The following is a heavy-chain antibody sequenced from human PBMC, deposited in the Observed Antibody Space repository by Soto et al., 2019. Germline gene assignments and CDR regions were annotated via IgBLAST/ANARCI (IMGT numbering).Heavy chain of an antibody. J-gene: IGHJ5*02. V-gene: IGHV3-21*01. CDR3: AREFDP. CDR2: ISSSISYV. CDR1: VFTDNNYN. Sequence: GSPRLSCAAAVFTDNNYNMNWVRQAPGKGLEWVSSISSSISYVSYADSVRGRFTISRDNAKNSLYLQMNSLREEDTAVYYCAREFDPWGQGARVTVSS.